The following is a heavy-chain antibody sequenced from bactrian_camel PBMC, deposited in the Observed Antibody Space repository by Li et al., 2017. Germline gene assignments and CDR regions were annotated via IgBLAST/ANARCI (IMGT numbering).Heavy chain of an antibody. CDR2: SNSGAGVT. CDR3: PAPIVFAGVVVTTGFGY. J-gene: IGHJ6*01. CDR1: GFTFGSYD. Sequence: DVQLVESGGGLVQPGGSLTLSCLASGFTFGSYDMAWVRQLPVKGLEWVSRSNSGAGVTYYADSVKGRFTISRDNAKNTLYLQMNSLKPEDTAMYYCPAPIVFAGVVVTTGFGYWGQGTQVTVS. V-gene: IGHV3S40*01. D-gene: IGHD2*01.